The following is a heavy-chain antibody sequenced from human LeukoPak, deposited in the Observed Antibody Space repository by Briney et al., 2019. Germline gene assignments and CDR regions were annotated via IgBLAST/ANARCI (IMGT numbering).Heavy chain of an antibody. CDR1: GFIFKSYY. V-gene: IGHV3-33*08. Sequence: GGSLRLSCAASGFIFKSYYMDWVRQAPGKGLEWVAVIWYDRSNKYYADSVKGRFTISRDNSKNTLYLQMNSLRAEDTAVYYCARDLASTYSSGWYGGHCYYYGMDVWGQGTTVTVSS. J-gene: IGHJ6*02. D-gene: IGHD6-19*01. CDR2: IWYDRSNK. CDR3: ARDLASTYSSGWYGGHCYYYGMDV.